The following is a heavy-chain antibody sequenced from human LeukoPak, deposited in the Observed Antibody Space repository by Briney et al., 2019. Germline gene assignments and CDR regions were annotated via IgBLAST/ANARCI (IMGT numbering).Heavy chain of an antibody. D-gene: IGHD4-17*01. CDR3: ARPQVNDYGDCGI. CDR1: GFNFSSYS. V-gene: IGHV3-21*01. Sequence: GGSLRLSCAASGFNFSSYSMHWVRQAPGKGLEGVASISSSSSSYSYTYYADSVQGRFTISRDNAKNTLLLQMNSLRAEDTAVYYCARPQVNDYGDCGIWGQGTMVAVSS. CDR2: ISSSSSSYSYT. J-gene: IGHJ3*02.